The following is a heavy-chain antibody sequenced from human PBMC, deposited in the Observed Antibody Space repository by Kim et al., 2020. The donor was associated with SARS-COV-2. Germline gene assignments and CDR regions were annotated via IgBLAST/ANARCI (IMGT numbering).Heavy chain of an antibody. CDR1: GGTFSSYA. J-gene: IGHJ6*02. Sequence: SVKVSCKASGGTFSSYAISWVRQAPGQGLEWMGGIIPIFGTANYAQKFQGRVTITADESTSTAYMELSSLRSEDTAVYYCARDHPPWGSKRTYYYGMDVWGQGTTVTVSS. CDR2: IIPIFGTA. D-gene: IGHD3-16*01. CDR3: ARDHPPWGSKRTYYYGMDV. V-gene: IGHV1-69*13.